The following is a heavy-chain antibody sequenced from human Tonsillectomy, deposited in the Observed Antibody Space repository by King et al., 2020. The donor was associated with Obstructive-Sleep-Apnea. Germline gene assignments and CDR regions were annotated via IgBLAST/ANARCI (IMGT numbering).Heavy chain of an antibody. Sequence: VQLVQSGAEVKKPGSSVKVSCKASGGTFSSYAISWVRQAPGQGLEWMGGIIPIFGTANYAQKFQGRVTITADESTSTVYMELSSLRSEHTAVYYCARSTYRGSSRWYLGVDYWGQGTLVTVSS. J-gene: IGHJ4*02. CDR2: IIPIFGTA. V-gene: IGHV1-69*01. CDR3: ARSTYRGSSRWYLGVDY. CDR1: GGTFSSYA. D-gene: IGHD6-13*01.